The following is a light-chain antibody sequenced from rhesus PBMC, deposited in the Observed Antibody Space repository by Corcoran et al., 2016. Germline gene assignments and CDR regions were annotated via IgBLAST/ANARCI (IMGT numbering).Light chain of an antibody. CDR3: QQYNDLLPT. CDR2: SAS. J-gene: IGKJ4*01. V-gene: IGKV3-40*03. Sequence: EIVMTQSPATLSLSPGETATLSCRASQSVGSYLAWYQQKPGPAPKLLVHSASFRAPGIPDRFSGSGSRTDFTLTISSLEPEDVGVYHCQQYNDLLPTFGGGTKVEIK. CDR1: QSVGSY.